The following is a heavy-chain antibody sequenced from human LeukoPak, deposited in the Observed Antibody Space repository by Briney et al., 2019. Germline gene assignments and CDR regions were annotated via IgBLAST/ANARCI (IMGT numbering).Heavy chain of an antibody. V-gene: IGHV4-34*01. Sequence: SETLSLTCAVYGGSFSGYYWSWIRQPPGEGLEWIGEINHSGSTNYNPSLKSRVTISVDTSKNQFSLKLSSVTAADTAVYYCAPRRIAAAGVEYFQHWGQGTLVTVSS. CDR3: APRRIAAAGVEYFQH. CDR2: INHSGST. D-gene: IGHD6-13*01. CDR1: GGSFSGYY. J-gene: IGHJ1*01.